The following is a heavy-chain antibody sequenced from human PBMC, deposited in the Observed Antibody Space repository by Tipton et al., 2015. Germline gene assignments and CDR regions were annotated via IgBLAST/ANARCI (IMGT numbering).Heavy chain of an antibody. Sequence: TLSLTCTVSGGSISSYYWSWIRQPPGKGLEWIGYIYYSGSTNYNPSLKSRVTISVDTSKNQFSLKLSSVTAADTAVYYCARVLCGGDCYSVGDWGQGTLVTVSS. CDR3: ARVLCGGDCYSVGD. D-gene: IGHD2-21*02. V-gene: IGHV4-59*08. CDR1: GGSISSYY. CDR2: IYYSGST. J-gene: IGHJ4*02.